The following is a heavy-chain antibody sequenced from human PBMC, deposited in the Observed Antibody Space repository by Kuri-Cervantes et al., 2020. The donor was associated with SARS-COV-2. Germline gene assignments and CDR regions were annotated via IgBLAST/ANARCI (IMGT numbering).Heavy chain of an antibody. CDR1: GYTFRSNG. D-gene: IGHD2-15*01. CDR3: ARVRGAGWFYPMDF. J-gene: IGHJ6*02. V-gene: IGHV1-18*04. Sequence: ASVKVSCKASGYTFRSNGINWVRQAPGQGLEWIGWVSTDNGNTNYEPRLQGRITVSTDTSTSTSYSELGSLKSDDTAVYYCARVRGAGWFYPMDFWGQGTTVTVSS. CDR2: VSTDNGNT.